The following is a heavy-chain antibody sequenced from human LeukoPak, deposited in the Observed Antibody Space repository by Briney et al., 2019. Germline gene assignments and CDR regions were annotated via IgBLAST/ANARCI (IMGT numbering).Heavy chain of an antibody. CDR2: ISWNSGSI. V-gene: IGHV3-9*01. J-gene: IGHJ4*02. D-gene: IGHD1-1*01. CDR1: GFTFDDYA. CDR3: ATIGMYPGTTSYYFDL. Sequence: GGSLRLSCAASGFTFDDYAMHCVRQGPGKGLEWVSGISWNSGSIGYADSVKGRFTISRDNAKNSLYLQMNSLRAEDTALYYCATIGMYPGTTSYYFDLWGQGTLVTVSS.